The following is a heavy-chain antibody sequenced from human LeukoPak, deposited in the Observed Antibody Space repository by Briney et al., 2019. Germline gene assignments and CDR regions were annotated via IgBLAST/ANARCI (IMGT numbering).Heavy chain of an antibody. CDR2: TYYWAKRYN. D-gene: IGHD3-10*01. Sequence: SQTLSLTCAISGDSFSINSAAWNSITQSPSRGLEWLGRTYYWAKRYNDYADSVKSRVNINPGTSMNWYCRPLNSVTPEDTAVYYRARGVIGDRRYLDYWGQGSLVSVSS. J-gene: IGHJ4*02. CDR1: GDSFSINSAA. V-gene: IGHV6-1*01. CDR3: ARGVIGDRRYLDY.